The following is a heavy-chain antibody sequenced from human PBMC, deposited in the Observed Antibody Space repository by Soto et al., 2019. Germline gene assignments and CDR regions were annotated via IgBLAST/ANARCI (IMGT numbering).Heavy chain of an antibody. Sequence: PGGSLRLSCAASGFTFSGYAMSWVRQAPGKGLEWVSAISGSGGSTYYADSVKGRFTISRDNSKNTLYLQMNSLRAEDTAVYYCAKGRGSSTSGSSDYWGQGTLVTVSS. J-gene: IGHJ4*02. CDR2: ISGSGGST. D-gene: IGHD2-2*01. V-gene: IGHV3-23*01. CDR1: GFTFSGYA. CDR3: AKGRGSSTSGSSDY.